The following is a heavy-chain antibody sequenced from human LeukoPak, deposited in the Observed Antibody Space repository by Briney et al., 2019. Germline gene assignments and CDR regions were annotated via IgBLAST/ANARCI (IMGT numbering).Heavy chain of an antibody. CDR1: GFTFSSYE. CDR2: TSSSGSTI. Sequence: PGGSLRLSCAASGFTFSSYEMNWVRQAPGKGLEWVSYTSSSGSTIYYADSVKGRFTISRDNAKNSLYLQMNSLRVDDTALYYCARDGRAGSGSYPEAFDIWGQGTMVTVSS. D-gene: IGHD3-10*01. CDR3: ARDGRAGSGSYPEAFDI. V-gene: IGHV3-48*03. J-gene: IGHJ3*02.